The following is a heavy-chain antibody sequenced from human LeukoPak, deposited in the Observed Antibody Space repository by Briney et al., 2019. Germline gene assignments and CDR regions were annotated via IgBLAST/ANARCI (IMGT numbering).Heavy chain of an antibody. CDR1: GGSISSGSYY. D-gene: IGHD3-3*01. CDR3: ARDWLYDVWTNGGWFDP. Sequence: SQTLSLTCTVSGGSISSGSYYWSWIRQPAGKGLEWIGRIYTSGSTNYNPSLKSRVTISVDTSKNQFSLKLSSVTAADTAVYYCARDWLYDVWTNGGWFDPWGQGTLVTVSS. V-gene: IGHV4-61*02. CDR2: IYTSGST. J-gene: IGHJ5*02.